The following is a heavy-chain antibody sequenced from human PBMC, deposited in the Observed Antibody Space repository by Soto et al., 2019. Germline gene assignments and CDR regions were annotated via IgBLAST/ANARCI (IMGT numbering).Heavy chain of an antibody. Sequence: EVQLVQSGGDLVQPGGSLRLSCVASGFTFSTYWMTWVRQAPGMGLEWVAGIKEDGSEEVYVDSVKGRFSISRDNAKTSLYLQLNSLRAEDTAVYYCATAISSPFSNFDYWGQGSLFTVSS. V-gene: IGHV3-7*01. CDR2: IKEDGSEE. CDR1: GFTFSTYW. D-gene: IGHD2-2*01. J-gene: IGHJ4*02. CDR3: ATAISSPFSNFDY.